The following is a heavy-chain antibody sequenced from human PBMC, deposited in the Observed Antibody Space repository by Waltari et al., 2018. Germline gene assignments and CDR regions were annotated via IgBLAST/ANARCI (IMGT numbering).Heavy chain of an antibody. CDR3: ARALDNDSSGRNPWWFDP. D-gene: IGHD3-22*01. V-gene: IGHV3-23*01. J-gene: IGHJ5*02. CDR1: GFTLNSYA. Sequence: EVQLLESGGALVQPGGSLRLSCVVSGFTLNSYAMSWVRQVPGKGLEWVSAMSSDGTTYYADSVKGRFTISRDNSKNTLYLQMNSLRAEDTAVYYCARALDNDSSGRNPWWFDPWGQGTLVTVSS. CDR2: MSSDGTT.